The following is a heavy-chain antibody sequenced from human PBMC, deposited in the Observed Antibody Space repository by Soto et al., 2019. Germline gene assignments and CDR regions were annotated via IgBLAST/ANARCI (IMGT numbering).Heavy chain of an antibody. Sequence: SGPTLEKPRETLTLTCTFSGFSLSTSEMRVVWVPQPGGKALEWLARIDWDDDKFYSTSLKTRLTISKDTSKNQVVLTMTNMDPVDTATYYCARTFPYCSGGSCSYYFAYWGQGTLVPVSS. J-gene: IGHJ4*02. V-gene: IGHV2-70*04. CDR2: IDWDDDK. CDR3: ARTFPYCSGGSCSYYFAY. CDR1: GFSLSTSEMR. D-gene: IGHD2-15*01.